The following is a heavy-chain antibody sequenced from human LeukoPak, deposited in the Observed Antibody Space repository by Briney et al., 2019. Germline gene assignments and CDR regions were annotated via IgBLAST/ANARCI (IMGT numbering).Heavy chain of an antibody. V-gene: IGHV3-53*01. CDR3: ARGRVAAYFDY. D-gene: IGHD3-10*01. CDR1: GFTVSSNY. CDR2: IYSGGST. Sequence: PGGSLRLSCAASGFTVSSNYMSWVRQAQGKVLEWVSVIYSGGSTYYADSVKGRFTISRDNSKNTLYLQMNSLRAEDTAVYYCARGRVAAYFDYWGQGTLVTVSS. J-gene: IGHJ4*02.